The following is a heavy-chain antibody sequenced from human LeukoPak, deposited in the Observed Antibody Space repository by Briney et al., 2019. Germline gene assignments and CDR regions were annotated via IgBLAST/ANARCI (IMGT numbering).Heavy chain of an antibody. CDR1: GFTFSSYG. V-gene: IGHV3-33*01. CDR2: IWYDGSNK. D-gene: IGHD5-18*01. J-gene: IGHJ4*02. CDR3: ARDPGYSYGYYFDY. Sequence: PGGSLRLSCAASGFTFSSYGVHWVRQAPGKGLEWVAVIWYDGSNKYYADSVKGRFTISRDNSKNTLYLQMNSLRAEDTAVYYCARDPGYSYGYYFDYWGQGTLVTVSS.